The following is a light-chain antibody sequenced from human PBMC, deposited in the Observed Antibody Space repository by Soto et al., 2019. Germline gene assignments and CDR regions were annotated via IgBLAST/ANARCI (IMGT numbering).Light chain of an antibody. Sequence: EIVMTQSPATLSVSPGERATLSCRASQSVNIHLAWYQQKPGQAPRLLIYGTSARATGVPAKFSGSGSGTDFTLTIRRLEPEDAAVYYCQQYGSSPTTFGQGTRLEIK. CDR3: QQYGSSPTT. J-gene: IGKJ5*01. CDR2: GTS. CDR1: QSVNIH. V-gene: IGKV3D-15*02.